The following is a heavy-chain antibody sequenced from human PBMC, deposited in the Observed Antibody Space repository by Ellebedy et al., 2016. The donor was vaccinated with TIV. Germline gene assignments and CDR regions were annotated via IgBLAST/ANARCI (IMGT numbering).Heavy chain of an antibody. D-gene: IGHD3-16*02. Sequence: MPSETLSLTCTVSGGSISSSSYYWGWIRQPPGKGLEWIGSIYYSGSTYYNPSLKSRATISVDTSKNQLSLKLSSVTAADTAVYFCARVSRGSYRSPFDSWGQGTLVTVSS. CDR1: GGSISSSSYY. V-gene: IGHV4-39*01. CDR3: ARVSRGSYRSPFDS. J-gene: IGHJ4*02. CDR2: IYYSGST.